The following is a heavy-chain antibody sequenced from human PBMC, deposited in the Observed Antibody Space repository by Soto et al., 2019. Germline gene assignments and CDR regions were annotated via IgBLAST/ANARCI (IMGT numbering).Heavy chain of an antibody. D-gene: IGHD4-17*01. J-gene: IGHJ4*02. CDR3: ARVRRTTVTSRDFDY. V-gene: IGHV4-34*01. Sequence: WIIQTKRKGLEWIGEINHSGSTNYNPSLKSRVTISVDTSKNQFSLKLSSVTAADTAVYYCARVRRTTVTSRDFDYWGQGTLVTVSS. CDR2: INHSGST.